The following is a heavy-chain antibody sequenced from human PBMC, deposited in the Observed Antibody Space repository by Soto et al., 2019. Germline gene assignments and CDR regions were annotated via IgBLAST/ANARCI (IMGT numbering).Heavy chain of an antibody. CDR1: GGSISSSSYY. J-gene: IGHJ6*03. Sequence: LSLTCTVSGGSISSSSYYWGWIRQPPGKGLEWIGSIYYSGSTYYNPSLKSRVTISVDTSKNQFSLKLSSVTAADTAVYYCARSSWYMYYYYYMDVWGKGTTVTVSS. CDR2: IYYSGST. D-gene: IGHD6-13*01. CDR3: ARSSWYMYYYYYMDV. V-gene: IGHV4-39*01.